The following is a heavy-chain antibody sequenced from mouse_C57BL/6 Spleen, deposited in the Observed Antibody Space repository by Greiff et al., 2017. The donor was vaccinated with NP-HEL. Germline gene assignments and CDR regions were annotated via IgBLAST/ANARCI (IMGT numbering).Heavy chain of an antibody. Sequence: EVKVVESGPVLVKPGASVKMSCKASGYTFTDYYMNWVKQSHGKSLEWIGVINPYNGGTSYNQKFKGKATLTVDKSSSTAYMELNSLTSEDSAVYYCARQLFDYWGQGTTLTVSS. CDR3: ARQLFDY. CDR1: GYTFTDYY. V-gene: IGHV1-19*01. J-gene: IGHJ2*01. CDR2: INPYNGGT. D-gene: IGHD3-2*01.